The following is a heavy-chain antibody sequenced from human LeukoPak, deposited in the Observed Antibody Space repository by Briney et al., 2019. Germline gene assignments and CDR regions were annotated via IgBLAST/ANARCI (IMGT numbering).Heavy chain of an antibody. CDR1: GGSFSGYY. Sequence: SETLSLTCAVYGGSFSGYYWSWTRQPPGKGLEWIGEINHSGSTNYNPSLKSRVTISVDTSKNQFSLKLSSVTAADTAVYYCARGRLTSRITPYYFDYWGQGTLVTVSS. CDR3: ARGRLTSRITPYYFDY. V-gene: IGHV4-34*01. CDR2: INHSGST. J-gene: IGHJ4*02. D-gene: IGHD3-10*01.